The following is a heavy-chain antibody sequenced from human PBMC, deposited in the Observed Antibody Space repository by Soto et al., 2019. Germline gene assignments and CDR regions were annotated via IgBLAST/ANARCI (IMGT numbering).Heavy chain of an antibody. V-gene: IGHV3-33*01. D-gene: IGHD3-3*01. CDR1: GFTFSSYG. CDR3: AREYYDFWSGKYPAAGNAFDI. J-gene: IGHJ3*02. Sequence: GGSLRLSCAASGFTFSSYGMHWVRQAPGKGLEWVAVIWYDGSNKYYADSVKGRFTISRDNSKNTLYLQMNSLRAEDTAVYYCAREYYDFWSGKYPAAGNAFDIWGQGTMVTVSS. CDR2: IWYDGSNK.